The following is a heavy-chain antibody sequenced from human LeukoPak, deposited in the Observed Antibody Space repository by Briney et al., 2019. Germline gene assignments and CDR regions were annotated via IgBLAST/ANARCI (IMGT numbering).Heavy chain of an antibody. J-gene: IGHJ4*02. CDR3: ARQTYAC. CDR2: ISGSGGNT. CDR1: GFTFSSLG. Sequence: GGSLRLSCAASGFTFSSLGMNWVRQAPGKGLEWVSSISGSGGNTYYADSVKGRFTISRDNSKNTVYLQMNSLRAEDSAVYYCARQTYACWGQGTLVTVSS. V-gene: IGHV3-23*01. D-gene: IGHD2-2*01.